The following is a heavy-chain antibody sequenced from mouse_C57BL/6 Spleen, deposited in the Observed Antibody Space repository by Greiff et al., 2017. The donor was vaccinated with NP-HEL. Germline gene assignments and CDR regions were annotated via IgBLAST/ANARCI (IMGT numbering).Heavy chain of an antibody. J-gene: IGHJ1*03. CDR1: GFTFSSYA. V-gene: IGHV5-4*01. D-gene: IGHD1-1*01. CDR3: ARERDYYGSSSHWYFDV. CDR2: ISDGGSYT. Sequence: DVQLVESGGGLVKPGGSLKLSCAASGFTFSSYAMSWVRQTPEKRLEWVATISDGGSYTYYPDNVKGRFTISRDNAKNNLYLQMSHLKSEDTAMYYCARERDYYGSSSHWYFDVWGTGTTVTVSS.